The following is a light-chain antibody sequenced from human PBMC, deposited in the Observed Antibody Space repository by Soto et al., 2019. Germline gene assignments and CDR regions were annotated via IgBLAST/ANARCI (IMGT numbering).Light chain of an antibody. V-gene: IGLV2-14*01. CDR3: SSYTSSSTYV. Sequence: QSVLTQPASVSGSPGQSITISCTGTSSDVGGYNYVSWYQQHPGKAPKLMIYDVSSRPSGASDRFSGSKSGNTASLTISGLQAEDEADYYCSSYTSSSTYVFGTGTKLTVL. CDR2: DVS. CDR1: SSDVGGYNY. J-gene: IGLJ1*01.